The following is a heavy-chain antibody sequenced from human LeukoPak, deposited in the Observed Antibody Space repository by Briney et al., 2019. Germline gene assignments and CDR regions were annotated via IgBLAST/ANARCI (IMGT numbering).Heavy chain of an antibody. V-gene: IGHV3-30-3*01. Sequence: GGSLRLSCAASGFTFSNYGIRWVRQAQGKGLEWVAVISYDGRKTYYADSVKGRFTIARDNSNNPLHLQMTSLSTDDPAVYYCARSTGIQSYSVMDLWGQGTTVTVSS. CDR3: ARSTGIQSYSVMDL. D-gene: IGHD6-13*01. CDR2: ISYDGRKT. CDR1: GFTFSNYG. J-gene: IGHJ6*02.